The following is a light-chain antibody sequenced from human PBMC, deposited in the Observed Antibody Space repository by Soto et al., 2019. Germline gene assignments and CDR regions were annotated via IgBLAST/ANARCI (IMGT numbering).Light chain of an antibody. Sequence: EIVLTQSPATLSLSPGERATLSCRASQSVSSYVAWYQQKPGQAPRLLIYDASNRATGIPARFSGSGSGTDFTLTISSLETEDFAVYYCQQRSNWPPTFGQGTKLEIK. CDR2: DAS. J-gene: IGKJ2*01. CDR3: QQRSNWPPT. V-gene: IGKV3-11*01. CDR1: QSVSSY.